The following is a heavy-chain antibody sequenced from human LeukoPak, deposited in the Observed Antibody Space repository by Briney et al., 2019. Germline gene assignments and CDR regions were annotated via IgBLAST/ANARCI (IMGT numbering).Heavy chain of an antibody. CDR1: GFTFSSYG. D-gene: IGHD3-10*01. V-gene: IGHV3-30*18. Sequence: PGGSLRLSCAASGFTFSSYGMHWVRQAPGKGLEWVAVISYDGSNKYYADSVKGRFTISRDNSKNTLYLQMNSLRAEDTAVYYCANPPGASLKTHFDYWGQGTLVTVSS. CDR3: ANPPGASLKTHFDY. J-gene: IGHJ4*02. CDR2: ISYDGSNK.